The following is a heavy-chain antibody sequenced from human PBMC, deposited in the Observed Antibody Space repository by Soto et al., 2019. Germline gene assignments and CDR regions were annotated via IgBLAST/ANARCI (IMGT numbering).Heavy chain of an antibody. D-gene: IGHD3-22*01. CDR1: GDSISGSSHS. Sequence: QLQLQESGSGLVKPSQTLSLTCGVSGDSISGSSHSWNWIRQPPGKGLEWIGHIYHSMGTYYSPSLKRRVTISVDRSKNQFSLHLTSVTAADTAVYYCARGSDHGGYYEGFDYWGQGTLVTVSS. V-gene: IGHV4-30-2*01. CDR2: IYHSMGT. J-gene: IGHJ4*02. CDR3: ARGSDHGGYYEGFDY.